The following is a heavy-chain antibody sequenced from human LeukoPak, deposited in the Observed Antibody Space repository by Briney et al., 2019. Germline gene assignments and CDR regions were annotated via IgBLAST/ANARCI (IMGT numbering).Heavy chain of an antibody. Sequence: SGGSLRLSCAASGFTFSTYGMQWVRQAPGKGLEWVTFIRYDGNNKYYADSVKGRFTISRDNSKNTLYLQMNSLRAEDTAVYYYAKRLAAAGSLDYWGQGTLVTVSS. CDR1: GFTFSTYG. CDR3: AKRLAAAGSLDY. D-gene: IGHD6-13*01. CDR2: IRYDGNNK. V-gene: IGHV3-30*02. J-gene: IGHJ4*02.